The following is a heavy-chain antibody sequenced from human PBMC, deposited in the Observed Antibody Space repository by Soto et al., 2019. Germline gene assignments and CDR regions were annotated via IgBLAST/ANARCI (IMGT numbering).Heavy chain of an antibody. D-gene: IGHD2-2*01. CDR1: GGTFSSYA. V-gene: IGHV1-69*13. CDR3: ARVTVVVGYYYGMDV. CDR2: IIPIFGTA. J-gene: IGHJ6*02. Sequence: ASVKVSCKASGGTFSSYAISWVRQAPGQGLEWMGGIIPIFGTANYAQKFQGRVTITADESTSTAYMELSSLRSEDTAVYYCARVTVVVGYYYGMDVWGQGTTVTVSS.